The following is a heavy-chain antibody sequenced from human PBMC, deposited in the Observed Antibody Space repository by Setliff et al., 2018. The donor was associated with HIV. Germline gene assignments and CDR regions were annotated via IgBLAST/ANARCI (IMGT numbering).Heavy chain of an antibody. CDR3: ARTGTTPSAFDI. Sequence: SETLSLTCAVSGYSISTAYYWGWIRQPPGKGLEWIGSVYHSGTTYYNPSLKSRVTISVDMSNNQFSLKLSSVTAADTAVYYCARTGTTPSAFDIWGQGTMVTVSS. CDR1: GYSISTAYY. D-gene: IGHD1-7*01. V-gene: IGHV4-38-2*01. J-gene: IGHJ3*02. CDR2: VYHSGTT.